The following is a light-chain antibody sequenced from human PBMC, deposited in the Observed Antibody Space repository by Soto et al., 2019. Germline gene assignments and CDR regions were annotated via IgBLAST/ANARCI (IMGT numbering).Light chain of an antibody. J-gene: IGKJ1*01. V-gene: IGKV3-20*01. CDR1: QSVSSSY. CDR2: GAS. Sequence: EIVLTQSPGTLSLSPGERGTLSCRASQSVSSSYLAWYQQKPGQAPRLLIYGASNRATGIPDRFSGSGSGTDFTLTISRLEPEDFAVYYCPQYGSSGTFGQGTKGDIK. CDR3: PQYGSSGT.